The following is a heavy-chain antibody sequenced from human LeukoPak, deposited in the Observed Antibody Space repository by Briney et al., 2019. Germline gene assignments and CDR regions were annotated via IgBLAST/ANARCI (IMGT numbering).Heavy chain of an antibody. CDR2: INTDGTTT. J-gene: IGHJ4*02. D-gene: IGHD1-14*01. V-gene: IGHV3-74*01. Sequence: GGSLRLSCAASGFTFSNHWMHWVRQAPGKGPMWISRINTDGTTTTYADSVKGRFTISRYNAKNTLYLQMNSLRAEDTAVYYFGRDFNRSKVDYWAQGTLVTVS. CDR3: GRDFNRSKVDY. CDR1: GFTFSNHW.